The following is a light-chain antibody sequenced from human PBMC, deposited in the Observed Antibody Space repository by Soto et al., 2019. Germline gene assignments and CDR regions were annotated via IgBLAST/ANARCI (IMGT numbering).Light chain of an antibody. J-gene: IGLJ1*01. CDR3: AAWDDSLNGAYV. V-gene: IGLV1-47*01. Sequence: QSVLTQPPSASGTPGQRVTISCSGSSSNIGNNYVFWYQQRPGTAPKLLIYRNDQRPSGVPDRFSGSKSGTSASLAISGLRSEDEGDYYCAAWDDSLNGAYVFGSGTKLTVL. CDR2: RND. CDR1: SSNIGNNY.